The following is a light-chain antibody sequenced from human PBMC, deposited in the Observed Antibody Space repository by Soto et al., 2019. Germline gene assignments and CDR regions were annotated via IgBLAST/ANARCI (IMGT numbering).Light chain of an antibody. Sequence: EIGLTSLPAPLFLPQWKRAPLPCRASQSIGNNYLAWYQQKPGQAPRLVIYGASTRATDIPDRFSASGSGTDFTLTISRLEPEDFAVYYCQQYSRAPLTFGGGTKVDIK. CDR3: QQYSRAPLT. V-gene: IGKV3-20*01. CDR2: GAS. CDR1: QSIGNNY. J-gene: IGKJ4*02.